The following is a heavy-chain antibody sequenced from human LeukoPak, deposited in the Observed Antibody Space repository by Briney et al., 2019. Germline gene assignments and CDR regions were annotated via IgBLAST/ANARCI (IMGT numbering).Heavy chain of an antibody. CDR2: ISNSGGST. V-gene: IGHV3-23*01. CDR3: TKDYGGDPFDY. D-gene: IGHD4-23*01. Sequence: GGSLRLSCAASGFTLSSYAMTWVRQAPGKGPEWVSSISNSGGSTYYADSVKGRFTISRDNSKNTLYLQVNSLRAEDTAVYYCTKDYGGDPFDYWGQGTLVTVSS. J-gene: IGHJ4*02. CDR1: GFTLSSYA.